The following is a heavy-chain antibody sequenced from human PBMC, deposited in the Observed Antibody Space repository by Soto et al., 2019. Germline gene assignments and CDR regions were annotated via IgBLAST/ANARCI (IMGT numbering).Heavy chain of an antibody. J-gene: IGHJ4*02. CDR3: ARDSYPLAYFFDY. CDR1: GYTFINHG. Sequence: QVQLVQSGGEVKKPGASVKVSCKASGYTFINHGISWVRQAPGQGLEWMGWISGHNGKTNYAQKFQGRVTMTTDTSTRKAFMELRSLRADDTAVYYCARDSYPLAYFFDYWVQGPLVSVSS. CDR2: ISGHNGKT. V-gene: IGHV1-18*04.